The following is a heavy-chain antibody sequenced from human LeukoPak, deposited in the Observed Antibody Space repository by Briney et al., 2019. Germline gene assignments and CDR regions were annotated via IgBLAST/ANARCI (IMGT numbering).Heavy chain of an antibody. CDR2: ISYDGSNK. Sequence: GGSLRLSCAASGFTFSSYAMHWVRQAPGKGLEWVAVISYDGSNKYYADSVKGRFTISRDNSKNTLYLQMNSLRAEDTAVYFCARDSAGGSGWYGFFDYWGQGTLVTVSS. V-gene: IGHV3-30-3*01. CDR1: GFTFSSYA. CDR3: ARDSAGGSGWYGFFDY. J-gene: IGHJ4*02. D-gene: IGHD6-19*01.